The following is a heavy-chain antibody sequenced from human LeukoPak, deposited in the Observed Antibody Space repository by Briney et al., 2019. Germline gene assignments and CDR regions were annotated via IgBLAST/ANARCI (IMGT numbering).Heavy chain of an antibody. Sequence: GGSLRLSCAASGFTFTNYAMSWVRQAPGKGLEWLSAISSSGDTYYADSVRGRFTISRDNSKNTLYLQMNRLRAEDTAVYYCAKDAVGAAAYYFDCWGQGTLVFVSS. CDR1: GFTFTNYA. V-gene: IGHV3-23*01. J-gene: IGHJ4*02. D-gene: IGHD1-26*01. CDR2: ISSSGDT. CDR3: AKDAVGAAAYYFDC.